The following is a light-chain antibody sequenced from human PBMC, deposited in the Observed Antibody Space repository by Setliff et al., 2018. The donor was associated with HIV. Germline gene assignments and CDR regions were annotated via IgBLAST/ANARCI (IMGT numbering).Light chain of an antibody. J-gene: IGLJ1*01. CDR3: SSYTTSSTYV. CDR1: ISDIGSYNF. Sequence: QSVPAQPDSVSGSPGQSITIPCTGSISDIGSYNFVSWYQQHPGKAPNLIISDVSKRPSGVSDRFSGSKSGHTASLTISGLQAEDEADYYCSSYTTSSTYVFGIGTKVTVL. CDR2: DVS. V-gene: IGLV2-14*03.